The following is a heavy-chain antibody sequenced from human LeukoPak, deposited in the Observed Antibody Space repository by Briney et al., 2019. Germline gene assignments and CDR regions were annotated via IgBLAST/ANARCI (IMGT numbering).Heavy chain of an antibody. CDR1: GFTLDDYG. D-gene: IGHD2-15*01. J-gene: IGHJ6*03. V-gene: IGHV3-20*04. CDR3: ARDREDTYLDV. CDR2: INWNAGKT. Sequence: GGSLRLSCAASGFTLDDYGMSGVRHARGKGVEWGAGINWNAGKTVYADSVNGRFTISRDSPKNSLYLQMNSLRAEDTALYCCARDREDTYLDVWGKGTTVTVSS.